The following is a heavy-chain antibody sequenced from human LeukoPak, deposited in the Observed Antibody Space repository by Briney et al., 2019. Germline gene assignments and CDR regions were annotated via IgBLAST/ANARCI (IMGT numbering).Heavy chain of an antibody. J-gene: IGHJ4*02. V-gene: IGHV3-30-3*01. Sequence: GGSLRLSCAASGFTFSSYAMHWVRQAPGKGLEWVAVISYDGSNKYYADSVKGRFTISRDNSKNTLYLQMNSLRAEDTAVYYCARGGSIAAAGTSDYWGQGTLVTVSS. D-gene: IGHD6-13*01. CDR2: ISYDGSNK. CDR1: GFTFSSYA. CDR3: ARGGSIAAAGTSDY.